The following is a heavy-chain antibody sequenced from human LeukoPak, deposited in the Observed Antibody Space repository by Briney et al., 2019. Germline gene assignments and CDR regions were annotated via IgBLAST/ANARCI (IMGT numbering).Heavy chain of an antibody. J-gene: IGHJ4*02. D-gene: IGHD6-19*01. V-gene: IGHV3-53*05. Sequence: GGSLRLSCAASGLTVSSNYMSWVRQAPGKGLEWVSVIYSGGSTYYADSVTGRFTISRDKSKNSLYLQMDSLRAEDMALYYCAKDHGSSGWRYYFDYWGQGTLVTVSS. CDR1: GLTVSSNY. CDR2: IYSGGST. CDR3: AKDHGSSGWRYYFDY.